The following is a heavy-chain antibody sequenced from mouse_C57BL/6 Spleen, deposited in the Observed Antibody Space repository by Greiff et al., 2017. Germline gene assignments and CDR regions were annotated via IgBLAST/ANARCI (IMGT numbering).Heavy chain of an antibody. CDR2: IDPSDSYT. V-gene: IGHV1-69*01. J-gene: IGHJ2*01. D-gene: IGHD1-1*01. CDR1: GYTFTSYW. CDR3: ARGDYGTHYFDD. Sequence: QVQLQQPGAELVMPGASVKLSCKASGYTFTSYWMHWVKQRPGQGLEWIGEIDPSDSYTNYNQKFKGKSTLTVDKSSSTAYMQLSSLTSEDSAVYYYARGDYGTHYFDDWGQGTTLTVSS.